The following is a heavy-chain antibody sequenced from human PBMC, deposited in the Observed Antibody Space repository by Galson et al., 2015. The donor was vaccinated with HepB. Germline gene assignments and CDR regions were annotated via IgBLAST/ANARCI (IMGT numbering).Heavy chain of an antibody. CDR3: TTAVPRSALIPFDY. D-gene: IGHD3-3*01. J-gene: IGHJ4*02. V-gene: IGHV3-15*01. Sequence: SLRLSCAASGFTFSNAWMSWVRQAPGKGLEWVGRIKSKTDGGTTDYAAPVKGRFTISRDDSKNTLYLQMNSLKTEDTAVYYCTTAVPRSALIPFDYWGQGTLVTVSS. CDR1: GFTFSNAW. CDR2: IKSKTDGGTT.